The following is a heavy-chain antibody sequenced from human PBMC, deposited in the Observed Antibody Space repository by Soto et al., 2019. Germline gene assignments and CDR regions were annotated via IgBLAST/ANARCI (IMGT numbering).Heavy chain of an antibody. CDR2: TRNKANSYTT. J-gene: IGHJ4*02. CDR1: GFTFSDHY. Sequence: EVQLVESGGGLVQPGGSLRLSCAASGFTFSDHYIDWVRQAPGNGLEWVGRTRNKANSYTTEYAASVTGRFTISRDDSKDSLYLQMNSLKTEDTAVYYCARAPKVGSWTHFDYWGQGTLVTVSS. D-gene: IGHD6-13*01. V-gene: IGHV3-72*01. CDR3: ARAPKVGSWTHFDY.